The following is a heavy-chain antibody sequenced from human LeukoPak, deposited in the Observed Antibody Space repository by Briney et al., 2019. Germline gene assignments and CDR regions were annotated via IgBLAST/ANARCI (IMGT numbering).Heavy chain of an antibody. D-gene: IGHD5-12*01. CDR3: ARGAPGYSGYDGFDY. J-gene: IGHJ4*02. CDR2: XIPIFGTA. V-gene: IGHV1-69*01. CDR1: GGTFSSYA. Sequence: SVKVSCKASGGTFSSYAISWVRQAPGQGLEXXXXXIPIFGTANYAQKFQGRVTITADESTSTAYMELSSLRSEDTAVYYCARGAPGYSGYDGFDYWGQGTLVTVSS.